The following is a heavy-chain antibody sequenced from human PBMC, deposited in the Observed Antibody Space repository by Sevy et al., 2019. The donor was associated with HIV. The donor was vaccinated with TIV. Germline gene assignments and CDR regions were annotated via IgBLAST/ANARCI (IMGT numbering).Heavy chain of an antibody. CDR1: GFTFRSYW. J-gene: IGHJ4*02. CDR2: IDSDGNTA. D-gene: IGHD3-16*01. V-gene: IGHV3-74*03. CDR3: ASGTPGYSYPYY. Sequence: GGSLRRSCAASGFTFRSYWMHWVRQAPGKGFVWVSRIDSDGNTATYATSVKGRSTISRDNAKNTMYLQMNSLRLEDNALYYCASGTPGYSYPYYWGQGTLVTVS.